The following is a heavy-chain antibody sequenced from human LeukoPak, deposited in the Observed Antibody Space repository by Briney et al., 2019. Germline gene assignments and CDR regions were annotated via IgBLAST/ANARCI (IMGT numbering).Heavy chain of an antibody. Sequence: GGSLRLSGAASGFTFSSYSMNWVRQAPGKGLEWISSVDGVSDTIYYADSVKGRFTISRDNAKNSLSLQMTNLRVEDTAIYYCARDFTARNYFDSWGQGTLVTVSS. CDR2: VDGVSDTI. CDR3: ARDFTARNYFDS. D-gene: IGHD2-21*02. J-gene: IGHJ4*02. V-gene: IGHV3-21*01. CDR1: GFTFSSYS.